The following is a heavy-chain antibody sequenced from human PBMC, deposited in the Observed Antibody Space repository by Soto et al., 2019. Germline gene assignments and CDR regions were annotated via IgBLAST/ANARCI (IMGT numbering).Heavy chain of an antibody. J-gene: IGHJ4*02. D-gene: IGHD4-17*01. V-gene: IGHV3-23*01. Sequence: EVQLLESGGGLVQPGGSLRLSCAASGFTFTSYAMSWVRQAPGKGLEWVSAITASGGNTYYADSMKGRFTISRDNSKSTLFLQMNSLRAEDTAVYYCAQWGTTVTYSTTAWGQGTLVTVSS. CDR3: AQWGTTVTYSTTA. CDR1: GFTFTSYA. CDR2: ITASGGNT.